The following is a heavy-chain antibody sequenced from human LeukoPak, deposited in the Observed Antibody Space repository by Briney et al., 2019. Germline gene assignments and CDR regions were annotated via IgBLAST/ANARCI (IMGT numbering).Heavy chain of an antibody. CDR1: GYSISSGYY. Sequence: SETLSLTCAVSGYSISSGYYWGWIRQPPGKGLEWIGSIYHSGSTYYNPSLKSRVTISVDTSKNQFSLKLSSVTAAETAVYYCARQYYDILTGYYYESYFDYWGQGTLVTASS. D-gene: IGHD3-9*01. CDR3: ARQYYDILTGYYYESYFDY. CDR2: IYHSGST. J-gene: IGHJ4*02. V-gene: IGHV4-38-2*01.